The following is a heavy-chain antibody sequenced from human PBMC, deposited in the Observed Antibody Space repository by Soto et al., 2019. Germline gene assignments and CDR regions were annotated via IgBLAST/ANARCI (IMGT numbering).Heavy chain of an antibody. V-gene: IGHV3-23*01. CDR3: AKRGTQFYYYYYGMDV. J-gene: IGHJ6*02. CDR1: GLTFSGNA. CDR2: ISGRGGST. Sequence: EVQLLESGGGLVQPGGSLRPPCAASGLTFSGNAMSWVRQAPGKGREWASAISGRGGSTYYADSVKGRFTISRDNSKNTLYLQMNSLRAEDTAVYYCAKRGTQFYYYYYGMDVWGQGTTVTVSS. D-gene: IGHD2-15*01.